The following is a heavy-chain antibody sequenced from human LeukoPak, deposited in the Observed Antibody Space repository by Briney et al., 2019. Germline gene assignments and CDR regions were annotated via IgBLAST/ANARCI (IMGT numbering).Heavy chain of an antibody. CDR2: ISSSSGTI. V-gene: IGHV3-48*01. D-gene: IGHD3-3*01. CDR1: GFSFKDTG. CDR3: ARDYDFWSGYYTGIFDY. J-gene: IGHJ4*02. Sequence: PGGSLRLSCAASGFSFKDTGMHWVRQAPGKGLEWVSYISSSSGTIYYADSVKGRFTISRDNAKNSLYLQMNSLRAEDTAVYYCARDYDFWSGYYTGIFDYWGQGTLVTVSS.